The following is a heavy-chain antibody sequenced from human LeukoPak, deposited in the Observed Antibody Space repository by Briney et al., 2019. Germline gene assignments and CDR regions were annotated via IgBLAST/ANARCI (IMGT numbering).Heavy chain of an antibody. D-gene: IGHD3-22*01. CDR3: AGAESSGYYGLTD. Sequence: PSETLSLTCTVSGGSISSYYWGWIRQPPGKGLEWIGNIFYSGSTYYSPSLKSRVTISLDTSRNQFSLKLSSVTAADTAVYYCAGAESSGYYGLTDWGQGTLVTVSS. V-gene: IGHV4-59*04. CDR2: IFYSGST. J-gene: IGHJ4*02. CDR1: GGSISSYY.